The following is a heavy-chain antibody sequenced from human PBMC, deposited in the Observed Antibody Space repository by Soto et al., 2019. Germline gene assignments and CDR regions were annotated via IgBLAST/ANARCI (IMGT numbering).Heavy chain of an antibody. CDR3: ASDLDGSGSYYTDY. CDR1: GYMFVTYG. D-gene: IGHD3-10*01. Sequence: ATVKVSCKASGYMFVTYGINWVRQAPGQGLEWMGWISAYNGNTKYAQNLQGRVTMTTDASTSTAYMEMRSLRSDDTDVYYCASDLDGSGSYYTDYWGPGTLVTVS. V-gene: IGHV1-18*01. J-gene: IGHJ4*02. CDR2: ISAYNGNT.